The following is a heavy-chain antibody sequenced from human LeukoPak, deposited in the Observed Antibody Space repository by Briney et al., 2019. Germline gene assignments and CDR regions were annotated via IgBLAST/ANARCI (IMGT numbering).Heavy chain of an antibody. D-gene: IGHD3-22*01. CDR1: GFTFSSYE. J-gene: IGHJ6*02. CDR2: ISVRAGTI. CDR3: AKDFPHYYEVPHGMDV. V-gene: IGHV3-48*03. Sequence: GGSLRLSCAASGFTFSSYEMNWVRQAPGKGLEWIAYISVRAGTIYYGDSAEGRFTISRDDAKNSLYLQMNGLRVEDTAIYYCAKDFPHYYEVPHGMDVWGQGTTVTV.